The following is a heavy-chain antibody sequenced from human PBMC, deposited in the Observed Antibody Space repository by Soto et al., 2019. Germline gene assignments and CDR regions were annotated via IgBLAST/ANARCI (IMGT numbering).Heavy chain of an antibody. CDR3: ARDSYSATGTWDVFDI. CDR1: GFTFSSYW. J-gene: IGHJ3*02. CDR2: IKQDGSEK. V-gene: IGHV3-7*03. Sequence: PGGTLRLSCAASGFTFSSYWMSWVRQAPGKGLEWVANIKQDGSEKYYVDSVKGRFTISRDNAKNSLYLQMNSLRAEDTAVYYCARDSYSATGTWDVFDICGQGTMVTVSS. D-gene: IGHD1-1*01.